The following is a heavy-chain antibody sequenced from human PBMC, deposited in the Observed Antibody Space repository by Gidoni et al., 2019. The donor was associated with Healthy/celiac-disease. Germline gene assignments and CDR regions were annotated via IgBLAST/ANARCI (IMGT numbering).Heavy chain of an antibody. D-gene: IGHD5-18*01. V-gene: IGHV3-30-3*01. J-gene: IGHJ4*02. Sequence: SSYAMHWVRQAPGKGLEWVAVISYDGSNKYYADSVKGRFTISRDNSKNTLYLQMNSLRAEDTAVYYCARDWEYSYGFYYWGQGTLVTVSS. CDR1: SSYA. CDR3: ARDWEYSYGFYY. CDR2: ISYDGSNK.